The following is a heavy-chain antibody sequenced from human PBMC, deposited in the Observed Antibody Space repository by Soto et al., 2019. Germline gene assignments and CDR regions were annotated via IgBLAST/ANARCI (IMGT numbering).Heavy chain of an antibody. D-gene: IGHD6-19*01. CDR2: INPNSGGT. Sequence: ASVKASCKASGYTFTGYYMHWVRQAPGQVLEWMGWINPNSGGTNYAQKFQGWVTMTRDTSISTAYMELSRLRSDDTAVYYCARDQYSSGWSYYYYYYGMDVWGQGTTVTVSS. CDR1: GYTFTGYY. CDR3: ARDQYSSGWSYYYYYYGMDV. J-gene: IGHJ6*02. V-gene: IGHV1-2*04.